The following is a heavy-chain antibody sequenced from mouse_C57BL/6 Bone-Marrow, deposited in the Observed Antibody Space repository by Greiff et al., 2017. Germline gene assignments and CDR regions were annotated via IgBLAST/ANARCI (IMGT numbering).Heavy chain of an antibody. Sequence: QVQLKQPGAELVKPGASVKLSCKASGYTFTSYWMHWVKQRPGRGLEWIGRIDPNSGGTKYNEKFKSKATLTVDKPSSTAYMQLSSLTSEDSAVYYCARGLGRGFCYYAMDYWGQGTSVTVSS. D-gene: IGHD4-1*01. CDR1: GYTFTSYW. J-gene: IGHJ4*01. CDR3: ARGLGRGFCYYAMDY. CDR2: IDPNSGGT. V-gene: IGHV1-72*01.